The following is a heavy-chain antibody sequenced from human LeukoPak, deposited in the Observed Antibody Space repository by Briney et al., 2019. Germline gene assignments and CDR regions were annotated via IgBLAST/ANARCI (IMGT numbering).Heavy chain of an antibody. J-gene: IGHJ3*02. V-gene: IGHV3-7*03. CDR3: AREGSRGAFDI. CDR1: GFTFSSYW. Sequence: GGPLRHSCGASGFTFSSYWMSWVRQAPGKGLEWVANIKLDGSEKYYVDSVKGRFTISRDNSKNTLYLQMNRMRAEDTAVYYCAREGSRGAFDIWGQGTMVTVSS. CDR2: IKLDGSEK.